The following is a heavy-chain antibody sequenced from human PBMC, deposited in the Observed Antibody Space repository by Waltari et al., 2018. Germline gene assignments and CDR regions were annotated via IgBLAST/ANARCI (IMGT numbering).Heavy chain of an antibody. CDR3: ATADVGSSGEYAFDI. CDR1: GGSISSSSYY. V-gene: IGHV4-39*07. Sequence: QLQLQESGPGLVKPSETLSLTCTVPGGSISSSSYYRGWIRQPPGKGLEWIGSIYYSGSTYYNPSLKSRVTISVDTSKNQFSLKLSSVTAADTAVYYCATADVGSSGEYAFDIWGQVTMVTVSS. D-gene: IGHD6-19*01. J-gene: IGHJ3*02. CDR2: IYYSGST.